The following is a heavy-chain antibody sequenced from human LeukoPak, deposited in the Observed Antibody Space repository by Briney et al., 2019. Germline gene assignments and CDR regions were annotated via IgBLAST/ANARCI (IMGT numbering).Heavy chain of an antibody. J-gene: IGHJ5*02. D-gene: IGHD2-21*02. CDR3: AKDYEPCCILDCYPLLHL. V-gene: IGHV3-30*18. CDR2: LLYDGCKK. Sequence: GGSVCLSCVVSRLTLNRCCSLCLRQAPGQGLEGVAVLLYDGCKKYYADSVKGRFTISRDNCKVTVNLHTNSLCAEDTAVYYCAKDYEPCCILDCYPLLHLWVQGTLVTVSS. CDR1: RLTLNRCC.